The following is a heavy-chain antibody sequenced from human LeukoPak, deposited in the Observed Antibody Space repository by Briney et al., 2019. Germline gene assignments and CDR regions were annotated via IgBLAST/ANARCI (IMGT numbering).Heavy chain of an antibody. J-gene: IGHJ4*02. V-gene: IGHV3-66*01. CDR2: IYSGDSA. CDR1: GFTVSSNY. CDR3: ARDHRYCGGDCPY. Sequence: GGSLRLSCAASGFTVSSNYMSWVRQAPGKGLEWVSVIYSGDSANYADSVKGRFTISRDNSKNTLYLQMNSLRAEDTAVYYCARDHRYCGGDCPYWGQGTQVTVSS. D-gene: IGHD2-21*02.